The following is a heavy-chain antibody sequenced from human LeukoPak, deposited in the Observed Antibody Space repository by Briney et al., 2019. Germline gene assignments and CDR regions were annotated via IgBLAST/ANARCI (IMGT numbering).Heavy chain of an antibody. D-gene: IGHD3-3*01. J-gene: IGHJ3*02. CDR1: GYTFTSYG. Sequence: ASVKVSCKASGYTFTSYGISWVRQAPGQGLEWMGWISAYNGNTNYAQKLQGRVTMTTDTSTSTAYMELSRLRSDDTAVYYCARDRSRFLEWLLGAFDIWGQGTMVTVSS. CDR2: ISAYNGNT. V-gene: IGHV1-18*01. CDR3: ARDRSRFLEWLLGAFDI.